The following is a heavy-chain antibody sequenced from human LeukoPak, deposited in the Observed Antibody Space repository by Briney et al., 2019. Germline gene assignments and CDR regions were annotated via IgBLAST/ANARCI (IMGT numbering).Heavy chain of an antibody. CDR2: ISSSSSYI. V-gene: IGHV3-21*01. Sequence: PGGSLRLSCAASGFTFSSYAMTWVRQAPGKGLEWVSSISSSSSYIYYADSVKGRFTISRDNAKNSLYLQMNSLRAEDTAVYYCAGNRNWNFGRLAFFDYWGQGTLVTVSS. D-gene: IGHD1-7*01. J-gene: IGHJ4*02. CDR3: AGNRNWNFGRLAFFDY. CDR1: GFTFSSYA.